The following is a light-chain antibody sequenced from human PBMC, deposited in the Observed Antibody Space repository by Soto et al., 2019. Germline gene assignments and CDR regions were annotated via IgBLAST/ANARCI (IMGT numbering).Light chain of an antibody. CDR2: GAS. CDR3: QQSGYSPIT. J-gene: IGKJ5*01. Sequence: EIVMTQSPATLSVSPGERATLSCRASQSVSSNLAWYQQKPGQAPRLLIYGASTRATGIPARFSGSGSGTDFTLTIYRLEPEDFAVYYCQQSGYSPITFGQGTRLEIK. V-gene: IGKV3-15*01. CDR1: QSVSSN.